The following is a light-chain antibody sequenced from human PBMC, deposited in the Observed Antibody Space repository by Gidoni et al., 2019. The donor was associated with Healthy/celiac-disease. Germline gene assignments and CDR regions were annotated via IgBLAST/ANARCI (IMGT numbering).Light chain of an antibody. J-gene: IGKJ1*01. CDR1: QSFTSF. CDR2: GAS. CDR3: QQYGT. Sequence: EGVLTESPGPLSVSPGERATLHRRARQSFTSFLAWYHQKPGQAPRLLIYGASSRPAGIPDRFSGTSSGTDFTRTISRVEPVYFGVYYCQQYGTFGQGTRVQIK. V-gene: IGKV3-20*01.